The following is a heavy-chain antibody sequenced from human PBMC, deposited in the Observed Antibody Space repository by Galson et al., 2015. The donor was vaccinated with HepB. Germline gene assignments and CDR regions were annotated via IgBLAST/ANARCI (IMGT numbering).Heavy chain of an antibody. V-gene: IGHV1-69-2*01. CDR3: ATGFVSNFWSGLPPFDY. Sequence: VKVSCKVSGYTFTDYYMHWVQQAPGKGLEWMGLVDPEDGETIYAEKFQGRVTITADTSTDTAYMELSSLRSEDTAVYYCATGFVSNFWSGLPPFDYWGQGTLVTVSS. CDR1: GYTFTDYY. CDR2: VDPEDGET. D-gene: IGHD3-3*01. J-gene: IGHJ4*02.